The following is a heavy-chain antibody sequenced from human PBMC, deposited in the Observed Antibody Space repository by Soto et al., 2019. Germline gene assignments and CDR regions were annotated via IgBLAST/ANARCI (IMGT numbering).Heavy chain of an antibody. CDR3: AREGYFD. CDR2: ISYDGSNK. V-gene: IGHV3-30-3*01. CDR1: GFTFSSYA. D-gene: IGHD3-22*01. J-gene: IGHJ4*02. Sequence: QVQLVESGGGVGQPGRSLRLSCAASGFTFSSYAMHWVRQAPGKGLEWVAVISYDGSNKYYADSLKGRFTISRDNSKNTLYLQMNSLRADDTAVYYCAREGYFDWGQGTLVTVSS.